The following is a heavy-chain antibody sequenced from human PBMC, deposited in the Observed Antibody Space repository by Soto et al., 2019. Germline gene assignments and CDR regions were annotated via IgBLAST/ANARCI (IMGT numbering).Heavy chain of an antibody. D-gene: IGHD3-22*01. CDR1: GGSISSSGYY. CDR3: ARLPEIHEYYYDSSTYYIY. V-gene: IGHV4-39*01. J-gene: IGHJ4*02. CDR2: IYYSGST. Sequence: PSETLSLTCTVSGGSISSSGYYWGWIRQPPGKGLEWVGHIYYSGSTYYNPSLKSRVTISVDTSKNQFSLKVNSVTAADTAVYYCARLPEIHEYYYDSSTYYIYWGQGTLVTVSS.